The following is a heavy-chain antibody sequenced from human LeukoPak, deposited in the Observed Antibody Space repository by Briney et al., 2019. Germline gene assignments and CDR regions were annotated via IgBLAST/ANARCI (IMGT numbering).Heavy chain of an antibody. J-gene: IGHJ4*02. Sequence: PSETLSLTCTVSGGSISSYYWSWIRQPPGKGLEWIGYIYYSGSTYYNPSLKSRVTISVDTSKNQFSLKLSSVTAADTAVYYCARHWEWELLPGPFDYWGQGTLVTVSS. V-gene: IGHV4-59*04. CDR2: IYYSGST. CDR3: ARHWEWELLPGPFDY. CDR1: GGSISSYY. D-gene: IGHD1-26*01.